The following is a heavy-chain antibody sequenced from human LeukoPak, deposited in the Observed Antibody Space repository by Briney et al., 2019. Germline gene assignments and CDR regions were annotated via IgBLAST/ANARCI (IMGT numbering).Heavy chain of an antibody. V-gene: IGHV4-59*08. CDR2: IYYSGST. CDR1: GGXXXSYY. J-gene: IGHJ5*02. Sequence: SGGXXXSYYWSWIRQPPGKGLEWIGYIYYSGSTNYNPSLKSRVTISVDTSKNQFSLKLSSVTAADTAVYYCARRRGPYNWFDPWGQGTLVTVSS. CDR3: ARRRGPYNWFDP.